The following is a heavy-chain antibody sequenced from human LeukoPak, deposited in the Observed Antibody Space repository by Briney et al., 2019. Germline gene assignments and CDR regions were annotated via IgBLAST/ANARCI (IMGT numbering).Heavy chain of an antibody. CDR3: AKGDIVVVPAAMRYFDY. CDR1: GYTFTSYD. J-gene: IGHJ4*02. Sequence: ASVKVSCKASGYTFTSYDINWVRQATGQGLEWMGWMNPNSGNTGYAQKFQGRVTMTRNTSISTAYMELSRLRSDDTAVYYCAKGDIVVVPAAMRYFDYWGQGTLVTVSS. D-gene: IGHD2-2*01. V-gene: IGHV1-8*01. CDR2: MNPNSGNT.